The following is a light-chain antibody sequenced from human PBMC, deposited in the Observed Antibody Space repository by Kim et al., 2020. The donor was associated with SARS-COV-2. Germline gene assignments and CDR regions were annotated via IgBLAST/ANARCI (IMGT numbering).Light chain of an antibody. J-gene: IGKJ1*01. V-gene: IGKV1-5*03. CDR2: KAS. CDR3: QQYSSHSRT. CDR1: QSISSW. Sequence: DIQMTQSPSTLSAAVGDRVTITCRASQSISSWLAWYQQKPGKAPKHLIYKASSLESGVPSRFSGSGSGTEFTLTISSLQPDDFATYYCQQYSSHSRTFGQGTKVEIK.